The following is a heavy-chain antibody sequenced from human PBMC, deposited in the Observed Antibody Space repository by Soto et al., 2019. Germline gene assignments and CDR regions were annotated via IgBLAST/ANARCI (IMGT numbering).Heavy chain of an antibody. V-gene: IGHV3-30*18. CDR3: GKDLEMAHNWSY. J-gene: IGHJ4*02. CDR2: ISYDGSNK. Sequence: QVQLVESGGGVVQPGRSLRLSCAASGFTFSSYGMHWVRQAPGKGLEWVAVISYDGSNKYYADSVKGRFTISRDNSKNTLYLQMNSLRAEDTAVYYCGKDLEMAHNWSYWGQGTLVTVSS. D-gene: IGHD1-1*01. CDR1: GFTFSSYG.